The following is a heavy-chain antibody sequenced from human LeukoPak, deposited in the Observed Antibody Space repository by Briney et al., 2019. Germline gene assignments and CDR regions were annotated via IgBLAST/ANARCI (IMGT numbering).Heavy chain of an antibody. Sequence: PGGSLRLSCAASGFSFTTYWMGWVRQAPGKGLEWVANINQDESSQYYVDAVRGRFTISRDNAKNSLNLQMNSLRGEDTAVYYCAREKASPTGTTDYDYWGQGTLVTVS. J-gene: IGHJ4*02. D-gene: IGHD1-1*01. V-gene: IGHV3-7*01. CDR1: GFSFTTYW. CDR2: INQDESSQ. CDR3: AREKASPTGTTDYDY.